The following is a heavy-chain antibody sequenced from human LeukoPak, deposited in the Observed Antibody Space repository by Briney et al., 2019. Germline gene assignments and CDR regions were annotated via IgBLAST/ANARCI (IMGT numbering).Heavy chain of an antibody. CDR1: GGSISSGGYS. J-gene: IGHJ4*02. CDR3: ARATYYYDSSGYYFPTTHFDY. V-gene: IGHV4-30-2*01. Sequence: SETLSLTCAVSGGSISSGGYSWSWIRQPPGKGLEWIGYIYHSGSTYYNPSLKSRVTISVVRSKNQFSLKLSSVTAADTAVYYCARATYYYDSSGYYFPTTHFDYWGQGTLVTVSS. CDR2: IYHSGST. D-gene: IGHD3-22*01.